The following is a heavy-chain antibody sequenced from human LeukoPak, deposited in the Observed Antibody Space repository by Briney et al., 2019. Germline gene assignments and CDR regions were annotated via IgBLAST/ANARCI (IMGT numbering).Heavy chain of an antibody. V-gene: IGHV3-9*01. J-gene: IGHJ5*02. CDR1: GFTFDDYA. D-gene: IGHD4-17*01. CDR2: ITWNRDNI. Sequence: GGSLRLSCTVSGFTFDDYAMHWVRRTPGKGLEWVSGITWNRDNIGYGDSVKGRFTISRDNVKNVLYLQMNSLRPEDTALYYCAKGSQHYGDYVGNWFDPWGQGTLVTVSS. CDR3: AKGSQHYGDYVGNWFDP.